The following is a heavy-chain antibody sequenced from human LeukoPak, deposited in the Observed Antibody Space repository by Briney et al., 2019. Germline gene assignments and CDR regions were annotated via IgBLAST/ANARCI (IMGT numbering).Heavy chain of an antibody. CDR1: GFTFSSYW. D-gene: IGHD2-15*01. CDR2: IKQDGSEE. J-gene: IGHJ3*02. Sequence: GGSLRLSCAASGFTFSSYWMSWVRQAPGKGLEWVANIKQDGSEENYVDSVKGRCTISRDNAKNSLYLQMNSLRAEDTVFYYCARGGRYCSGGNCRTVNAFDIWGQGTMVTVSS. CDR3: ARGGRYCSGGNCRTVNAFDI. V-gene: IGHV3-7*04.